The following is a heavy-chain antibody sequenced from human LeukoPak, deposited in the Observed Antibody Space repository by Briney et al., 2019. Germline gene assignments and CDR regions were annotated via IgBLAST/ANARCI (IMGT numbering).Heavy chain of an antibody. J-gene: IGHJ4*02. CDR1: GFTFSSYG. CDR2: ISYDGSNR. D-gene: IGHD3-9*01. V-gene: IGHV3-30*03. Sequence: PGGSLRLSCAASGFTFSSYGMHWVRQAPGKGLEWVAVISYDGSNRYYADSVKGRFTISRDNAENSLYLQMSSLRAEDTAVYYCARTYYDILTAYNPYFDYWGQGTLVTVSS. CDR3: ARTYYDILTAYNPYFDY.